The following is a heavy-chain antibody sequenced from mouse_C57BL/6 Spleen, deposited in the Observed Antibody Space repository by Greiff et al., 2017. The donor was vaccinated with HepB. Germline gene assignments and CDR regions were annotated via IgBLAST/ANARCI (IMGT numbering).Heavy chain of an antibody. D-gene: IGHD1-1*01. CDR3: ARWEDYYGSSPYWYFDV. V-gene: IGHV1-81*01. Sequence: VQLQESGAELARPGASVKLSCKASGYTFTSYGISWVKQRTGQGLEWIGEIYPRSGNTYYNEKFKGKATLTADKSSSTAYMELRSLTSEDSAVYFCARWEDYYGSSPYWYFDVWGTGTTVTVSS. CDR2: IYPRSGNT. J-gene: IGHJ1*03. CDR1: GYTFTSYG.